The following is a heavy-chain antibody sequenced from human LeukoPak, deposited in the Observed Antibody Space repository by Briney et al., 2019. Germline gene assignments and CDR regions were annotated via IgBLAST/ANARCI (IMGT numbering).Heavy chain of an antibody. CDR3: ARAYGYTSPYYFDY. CDR1: GFTFDRYW. D-gene: IGHD5-12*01. CDR2: MKLDGGQK. J-gene: IGHJ4*02. Sequence: GGSLRLSCAASGFTFDRYWMSWVRQAPGKGLEWVANMKLDGGQKYYVDSVKGRFTISRDNAKNSLFLQINSLRAEDTAVYYCARAYGYTSPYYFDYWGQGTLVTASS. V-gene: IGHV3-7*01.